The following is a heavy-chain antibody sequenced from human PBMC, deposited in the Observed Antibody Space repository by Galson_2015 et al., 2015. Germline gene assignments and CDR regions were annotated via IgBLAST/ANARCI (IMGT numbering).Heavy chain of an antibody. V-gene: IGHV3-30*03. Sequence: SLRLSCAASGFTFGSYGMHWVRQAPGKGLEWVALISYDGSNTVYADSVKGRCTISRDISKNTLYLQMNSLRAEDTAVYYCARILLEAFDIWGRGTVVIVSS. J-gene: IGHJ3*02. CDR1: GFTFGSYG. CDR3: ARILLEAFDI. CDR2: ISYDGSNT.